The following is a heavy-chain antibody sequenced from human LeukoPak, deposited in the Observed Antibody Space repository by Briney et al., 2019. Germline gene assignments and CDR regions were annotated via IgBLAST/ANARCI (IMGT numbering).Heavy chain of an antibody. Sequence: LSGGSLRLSCAASGFTFSSYGMHWVRQAPGKGLEWVAVISYDGSNKYYADSVKGRFTISRDNSKNTLYLQMNSLRAEDTAVYYCAKAGGGDQEVVPSGDFDYWGQGTLVTVSS. D-gene: IGHD3-22*01. CDR2: ISYDGSNK. J-gene: IGHJ4*02. CDR3: AKAGGGDQEVVPSGDFDY. CDR1: GFTFSSYG. V-gene: IGHV3-30*18.